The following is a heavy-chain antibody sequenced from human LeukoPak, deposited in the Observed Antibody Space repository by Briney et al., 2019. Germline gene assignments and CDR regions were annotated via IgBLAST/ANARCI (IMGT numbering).Heavy chain of an antibody. D-gene: IGHD2-2*01. J-gene: IGHJ4*02. Sequence: PGGSLRLSCAASGFTFSSHGMNWVRQAPGKGLEWVSGISPSGGITYYTDSVKGRFTISRDNSKNTQSLQMNSLRAEDTAVYYCAKDRLIVPAASSFDYWGQGTLVTVSS. CDR3: AKDRLIVPAASSFDY. V-gene: IGHV3-23*01. CDR1: GFTFSSHG. CDR2: ISPSGGIT.